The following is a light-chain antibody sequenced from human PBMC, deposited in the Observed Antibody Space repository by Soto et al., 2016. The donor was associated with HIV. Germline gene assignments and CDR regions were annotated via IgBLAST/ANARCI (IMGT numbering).Light chain of an antibody. J-gene: IGLJ3*02. Sequence: SYELTQPPSVTVSPGQTARITCSGDALPTQYAHWYQQKSGQAPVLILHKDTLRPPGITERFSGSHSGTTVTLTISAVQAEDEADYYRQSTDGNGSSWVFGGGTKVTV. CDR1: ALPTQY. CDR3: QSTDGNGSSWV. CDR2: KDT. V-gene: IGLV3-25*03.